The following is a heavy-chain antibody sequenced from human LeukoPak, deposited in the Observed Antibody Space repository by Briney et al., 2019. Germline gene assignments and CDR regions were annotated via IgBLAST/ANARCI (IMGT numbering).Heavy chain of an antibody. CDR2: INHSGST. Sequence: PSQTLSLTCAVYGGSFSGYYWSWIRQPPGKGLEWIGEINHSGSTNYNPSLKSRVTISVDTSKNQFSLKLSSVTAADTAVYYCARAEYSSGWTYYYYYGMDVWGQGTTVTVSS. CDR1: GGSFSGYY. CDR3: ARAEYSSGWTYYYYYGMDV. J-gene: IGHJ6*02. D-gene: IGHD6-19*01. V-gene: IGHV4-34*01.